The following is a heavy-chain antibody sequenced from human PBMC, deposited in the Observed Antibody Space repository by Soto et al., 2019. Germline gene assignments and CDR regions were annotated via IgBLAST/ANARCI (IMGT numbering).Heavy chain of an antibody. J-gene: IGHJ5*02. CDR1: GYTYISYS. CDR2: INVGNGNT. D-gene: IGHD3-16*01. CDR3: AREKWGSSSRWIDP. V-gene: IGHV1-3*01. Sequence: ASVKVSCKASGYTYISYSMHWVRQAPGQRLEWMGWINVGNGNTKYSQNFQGRVTINQDTSASTAYMELSSLTSEDTAVYYCAREKWGSSSRWIDPWGQGTLVTVSS.